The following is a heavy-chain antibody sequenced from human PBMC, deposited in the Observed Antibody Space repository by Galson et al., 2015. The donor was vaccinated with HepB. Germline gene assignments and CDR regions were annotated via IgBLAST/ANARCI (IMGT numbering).Heavy chain of an antibody. CDR2: ISGGTDNT. CDR1: GFTFSNYG. Sequence: SLRLSCAASGFTFSNYGMNWVRQAPGKALEWVSAISGGTDNTYYTDSVKGRFTISRDNSKNTLYLQMNSLRVEDTAIYYCVKYSFRSENNYGKPSDLWGQGTLVTVSS. V-gene: IGHV3-23*01. D-gene: IGHD5-24*01. J-gene: IGHJ5*02. CDR3: VKYSFRSENNYGKPSDL.